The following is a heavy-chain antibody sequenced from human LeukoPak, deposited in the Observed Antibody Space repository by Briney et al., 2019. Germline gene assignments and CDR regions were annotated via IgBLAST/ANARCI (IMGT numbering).Heavy chain of an antibody. CDR3: ARAGGDRVEMPTIIDY. J-gene: IGHJ4*02. V-gene: IGHV4-59*01. CDR1: GGSSSSYY. CDR2: IYYSGST. D-gene: IGHD3-16*01. Sequence: SETLSLTCTVSGGSSSSYYWSWIRQPPGKGLEWIGYIYYSGSTNYNPSLKSRVSILVDTSKNQFSLRLSSVTAADTAVYYCARAGGDRVEMPTIIDYWGQGTLVTVSS.